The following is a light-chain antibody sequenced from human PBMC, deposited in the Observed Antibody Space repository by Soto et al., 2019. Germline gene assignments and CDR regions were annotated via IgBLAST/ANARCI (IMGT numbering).Light chain of an antibody. CDR1: GSNIGAGYD. J-gene: IGLJ1*01. V-gene: IGLV1-40*01. CDR3: QSYDSSLIGF. CDR2: GDN. Sequence: QSVLTQPPSVSGAPGQRITISCTGSGSNIGAGYDVHWYRQLPGTAPKLLLYGDNNRPSGVPDRFSGSKSGTSASLAITGLQAEDEDDYYCQSYDSSLIGFFGTGTKLTVL.